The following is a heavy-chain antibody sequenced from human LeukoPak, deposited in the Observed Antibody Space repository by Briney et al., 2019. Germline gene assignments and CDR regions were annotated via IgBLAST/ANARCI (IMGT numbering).Heavy chain of an antibody. Sequence: GGSLRLSCATSGFTFSSFWMSWVRQAPGKGLEWVANIKEDGSDIYYMDSVKDRFIISRDNAKNSLYLQMNSLRAEDTAVYYCATSPGLGYSSSLTGVDYWRQGTLVTVSS. V-gene: IGHV3-7*01. D-gene: IGHD6-6*01. J-gene: IGHJ4*02. CDR2: IKEDGSDI. CDR1: GFTFSSFW. CDR3: ATSPGLGYSSSLTGVDY.